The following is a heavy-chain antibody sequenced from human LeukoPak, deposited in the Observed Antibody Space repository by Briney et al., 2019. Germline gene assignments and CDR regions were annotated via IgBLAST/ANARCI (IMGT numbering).Heavy chain of an antibody. J-gene: IGHJ4*02. V-gene: IGHV3-64D*09. D-gene: IGHD2-8*01. Sequence: GGSLRLSCSASGFTFSTYAMLWVRQAPGEGLEYVSAISSNGISTYYADSVTGRFTISRDNSKNTLYLQMSSLGTDDTAVYYCVKGGLTVYAYDFHYWGQGTLVTVSS. CDR3: VKGGLTVYAYDFHY. CDR1: GFTFSTYA. CDR2: ISSNGIST.